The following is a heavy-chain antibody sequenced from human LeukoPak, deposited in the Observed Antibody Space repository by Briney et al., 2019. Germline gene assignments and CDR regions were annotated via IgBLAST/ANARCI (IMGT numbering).Heavy chain of an antibody. J-gene: IGHJ4*02. D-gene: IGHD3-10*01. CDR1: GYTFTGYC. Sequence: ASVKVSCKASGYTFTGYCMHWVRQAPGQGLEWMGWINPNSGGTNYAQKFQGRVTMTRDTSISTAYMELSRLRSDDTAVYYCAAEWFGESYLDYWGQGTLVTVSS. CDR3: AAEWFGESYLDY. V-gene: IGHV1-2*02. CDR2: INPNSGGT.